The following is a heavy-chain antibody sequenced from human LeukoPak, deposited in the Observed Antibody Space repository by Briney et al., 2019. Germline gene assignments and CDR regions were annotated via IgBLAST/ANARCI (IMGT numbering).Heavy chain of an antibody. CDR2: ISSSSSYI. J-gene: IGHJ4*02. Sequence: GGSLRLSCAASGFTFSSYSMNWVRQAPGKGLEWVSSISSSSSYIYYADSVKGRFTISRDNAKNSLYLQMNSLGAEDTAVYYCARGYSYGDMPGYWGQGTLVTVSS. D-gene: IGHD5-18*01. V-gene: IGHV3-21*01. CDR3: ARGYSYGDMPGY. CDR1: GFTFSSYS.